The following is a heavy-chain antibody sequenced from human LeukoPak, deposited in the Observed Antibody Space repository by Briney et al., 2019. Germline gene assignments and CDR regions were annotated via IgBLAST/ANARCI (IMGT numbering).Heavy chain of an antibody. V-gene: IGHV1-2*02. CDR1: GYTFTGYY. D-gene: IGHD3-22*01. J-gene: IGHJ3*02. CDR2: INPNSGGT. Sequence: ASVKVSCKASGYTFTGYYMHWVRQAPGQGLEWMGWINPNSGGTNYAQKFRGRVTMTRDTSISTAYMELSSLRSEDTAVYYCARVPDYYDTTPGGDIWGQGTMVTVSS. CDR3: ARVPDYYDTTPGGDI.